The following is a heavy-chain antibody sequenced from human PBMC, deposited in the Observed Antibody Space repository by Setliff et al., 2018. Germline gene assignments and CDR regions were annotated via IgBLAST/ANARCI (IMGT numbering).Heavy chain of an antibody. J-gene: IGHJ4*02. CDR2: IKEDGSQI. CDR1: GFTFRNYW. D-gene: IGHD2-21*02. CDR3: LTETRWQSWDY. V-gene: IGHV3-7*01. Sequence: LRLSCAASGFTFRNYWMSWVRQAPGKGLEWVANIKEDGSQIKYLDSVEGRFTIFRDNAKNSVYLRMNSLKAEDTAVYYCLTETRWQSWDYWGQGTLVTVSS.